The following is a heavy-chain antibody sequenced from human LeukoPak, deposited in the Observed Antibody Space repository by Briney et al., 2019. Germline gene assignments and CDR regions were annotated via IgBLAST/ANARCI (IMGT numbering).Heavy chain of an antibody. CDR2: INSDGSST. J-gene: IGHJ4*02. CDR1: GFTFSSYG. Sequence: GGSLRLSCAASGFTFSSYGMHWVRQAPGKGLVWVSRINSDGSSTSYADSVKGRFTISRDNAKNTLYLQMNSLRAEDTTVYYCANSGGSGWYEYYFDYWGQGTLVTVSS. V-gene: IGHV3-74*01. CDR3: ANSGGSGWYEYYFDY. D-gene: IGHD6-19*01.